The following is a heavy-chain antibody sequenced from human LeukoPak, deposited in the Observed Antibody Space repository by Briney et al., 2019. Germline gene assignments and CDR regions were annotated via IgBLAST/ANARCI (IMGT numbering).Heavy chain of an antibody. V-gene: IGHV1-2*02. CDR1: GYTFTGYY. CDR2: INPNSGGT. D-gene: IGHD3-22*01. Sequence: ASVKVSCKASGYTFTGYYMHWVRQAPGQGLEWMGWINPNSGGTNYAQKFQGRVTMTRDTSISTAYMELRSLRSDDTAVYYCARDPVHYYDSSGYWRYWGQGTLVTVSS. CDR3: ARDPVHYYDSSGYWRY. J-gene: IGHJ4*02.